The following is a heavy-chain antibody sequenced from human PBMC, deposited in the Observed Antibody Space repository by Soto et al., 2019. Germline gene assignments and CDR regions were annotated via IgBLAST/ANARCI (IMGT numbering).Heavy chain of an antibody. J-gene: IGHJ3*02. CDR3: ARVPGVVVSADDAFDI. Sequence: QVQLQESGPGLVKPSGTLSLTCAVSGGSVSSSNWWSWVRQSPGKGLEWIGEIYHSGSAHYNPSLKSPATISLDKSKNQFSLMLTSVTAADTAVYYCARVPGVVVSADDAFDIWGPGTSVIVSS. V-gene: IGHV4-4*02. D-gene: IGHD2-21*02. CDR2: IYHSGSA. CDR1: GGSVSSSNW.